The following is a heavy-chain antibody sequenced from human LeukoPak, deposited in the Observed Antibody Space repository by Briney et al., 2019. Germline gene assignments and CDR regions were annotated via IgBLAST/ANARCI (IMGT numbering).Heavy chain of an antibody. D-gene: IGHD3-3*01. Sequence: ASVKVSCKASGGTFSSYAISWVRQAPGQGLEWMGGIIPIFGTASYAQKFQGRVTITADESTSTAYMELSSLRSEDTAVYYCARQEDSWSEFWGQGTLVTVSS. CDR1: GGTFSSYA. V-gene: IGHV1-69*13. J-gene: IGHJ4*02. CDR3: ARQEDSWSEF. CDR2: IIPIFGTA.